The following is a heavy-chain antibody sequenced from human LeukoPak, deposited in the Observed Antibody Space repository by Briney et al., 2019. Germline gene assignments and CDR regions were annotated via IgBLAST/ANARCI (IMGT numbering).Heavy chain of an antibody. Sequence: GRSLRLSCAASGFTFSSYGMRWVRQAPGKGLEWVAVIWYDGSNKYYADSVKGRFTISRDNSKNTLYLQMNSLRAEDTAVYYCARYDSSGYWGNVDYWGQGTLVTVSS. CDR2: IWYDGSNK. V-gene: IGHV3-33*01. CDR3: ARYDSSGYWGNVDY. CDR1: GFTFSSYG. D-gene: IGHD3-22*01. J-gene: IGHJ4*02.